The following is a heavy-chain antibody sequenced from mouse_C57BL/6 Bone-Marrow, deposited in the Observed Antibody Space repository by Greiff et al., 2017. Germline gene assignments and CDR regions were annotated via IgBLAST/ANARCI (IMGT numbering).Heavy chain of an antibody. Sequence: VQLQQSGAELVRPGASVKLSCTASGFNIKDDYMHWVKQRPEQGLEWIGWIDPENGDTEYASKFQGKATITVDTSSNTAYLQLSSLTSEDTAVYYCTTGDGYSYLDYWGAGTTLTVSS. CDR3: TTGDGYSYLDY. V-gene: IGHV14-4*01. CDR2: IDPENGDT. J-gene: IGHJ2*01. D-gene: IGHD2-3*01. CDR1: GFNIKDDY.